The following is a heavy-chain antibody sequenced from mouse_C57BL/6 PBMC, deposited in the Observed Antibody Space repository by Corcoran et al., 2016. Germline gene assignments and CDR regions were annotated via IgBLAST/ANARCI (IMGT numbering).Heavy chain of an antibody. CDR2: INTYSGVP. CDR3: ARWDYGNYHAMDY. Sequence: QIQLVQSGPELKKPGETVKISCKASGYTFTTYGMSWVKQAPGKGLKWMGWINTYSGVPTYADDFKGRFAFSLETSASTAYLQINNLKNEDTATYFCARWDYGNYHAMDYWGQGTSVTVS. V-gene: IGHV9-3*01. J-gene: IGHJ4*01. CDR1: GYTFTTYG. D-gene: IGHD2-1*01.